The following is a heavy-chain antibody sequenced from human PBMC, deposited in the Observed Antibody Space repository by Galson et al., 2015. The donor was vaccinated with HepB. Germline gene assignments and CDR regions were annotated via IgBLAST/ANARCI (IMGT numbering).Heavy chain of an antibody. CDR1: GFTFSSYA. J-gene: IGHJ4*02. V-gene: IGHV3-23*01. D-gene: IGHD4-23*01. CDR2: ISGSGGST. Sequence: SLRLSCAASGFTFSSYAMSWVRQAPGKGLGWVSAISGSGGSTYYADSVKGRFTISRDNSKNTLYLQMNSLRAEDTAVYYCAKGGLPMTTVAPHDYWGQGTLVTVSS. CDR3: AKGGLPMTTVAPHDY.